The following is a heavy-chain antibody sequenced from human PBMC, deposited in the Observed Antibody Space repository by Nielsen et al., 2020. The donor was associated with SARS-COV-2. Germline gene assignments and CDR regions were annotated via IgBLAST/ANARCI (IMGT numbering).Heavy chain of an antibody. CDR1: GFTFSSYA. D-gene: IGHD3-22*01. Sequence: LSLTCAASGFTFSSYAMHWVRQAPGKGLEWVAVISYDGSNKYYADSVKGRFTISRDNSKNTLYLQMNSLRAEDTAVYYCARDARGYYYGPFDYWGQGTLVTVSS. J-gene: IGHJ4*02. CDR2: ISYDGSNK. V-gene: IGHV3-30-3*01. CDR3: ARDARGYYYGPFDY.